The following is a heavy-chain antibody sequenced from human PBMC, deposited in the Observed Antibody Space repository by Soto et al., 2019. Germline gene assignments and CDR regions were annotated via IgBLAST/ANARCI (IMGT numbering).Heavy chain of an antibody. CDR1: GFTFSSYG. CDR3: ARGGVSSSWRAYFDL. V-gene: IGHV3-33*01. D-gene: IGHD6-13*01. CDR2: IWYDGSNK. J-gene: IGHJ2*01. Sequence: GGSLRLSCAASGFTFSSYGMHWVRQAPGKGLEWVAVIWYDGSNKYYADSVKGRFTISRDNSKNTLYLQMNSLRAEDTAVYYCARGGVSSSWRAYFDLWGRGTLVTVSS.